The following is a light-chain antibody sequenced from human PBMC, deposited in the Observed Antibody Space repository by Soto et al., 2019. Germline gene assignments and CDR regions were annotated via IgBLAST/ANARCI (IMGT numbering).Light chain of an antibody. V-gene: IGKV3-20*01. CDR1: QSVSSSY. J-gene: IGKJ4*01. Sequence: EIVLTQSPGTLSLSPGERATLSCRASQSVSSSYLAWYQQKPGQAPRLLIYGASSRATGIPDRFSGSGSGTGCTLTISRLEPEGFAVYYWQQYGRSALTFGGGTKVEIK. CDR3: QQYGRSALT. CDR2: GAS.